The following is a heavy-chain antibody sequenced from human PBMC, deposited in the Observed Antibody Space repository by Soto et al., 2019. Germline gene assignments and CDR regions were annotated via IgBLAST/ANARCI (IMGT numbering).Heavy chain of an antibody. D-gene: IGHD3-10*01. J-gene: IGHJ4*02. CDR3: ARAPDPGYFDY. Sequence: PSETLSLTCTVSGGSISSYYWSWIRQPPGKGLEWIGYIYYSGSTNYNPSLKSRVTISVDTSKNQFSLKLSSVAAADTAVYYCARAPDPGYFDYWGQGTLVTVSS. CDR1: GGSISSYY. V-gene: IGHV4-59*01. CDR2: IYYSGST.